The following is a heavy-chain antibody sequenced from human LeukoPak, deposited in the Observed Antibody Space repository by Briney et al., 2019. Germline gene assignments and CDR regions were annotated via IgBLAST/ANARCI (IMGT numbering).Heavy chain of an antibody. CDR3: ARHSPPDY. CDR2: INPNSGGT. J-gene: IGHJ4*02. V-gene: IGHV1-2*02. Sequence: ASVKVSCKASGYTFTGYYMHWVRQAPGQGLEWMGWINPNSGGTNYAQKFQGRVAMTRDTSITTAYMELSSLRSDDTAVYYCARHSPPDYRGQGTLVTVSS. CDR1: GYTFTGYY.